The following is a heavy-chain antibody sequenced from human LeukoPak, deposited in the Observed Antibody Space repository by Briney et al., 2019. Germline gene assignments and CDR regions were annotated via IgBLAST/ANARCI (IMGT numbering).Heavy chain of an antibody. CDR2: IYSGDSHT. Sequence: GESLKISCKGSGYGFTSYWIGWVRQMPGKGLEWMGIIYSGDSHTKYSPSFQGRVTISVDNSISTAYLQWSSLEASDTAMYYCASARHGDCVWDYWGQGTLVTVSS. CDR1: GYGFTSYW. V-gene: IGHV5-51*01. J-gene: IGHJ4*02. D-gene: IGHD2-21*02. CDR3: ASARHGDCVWDY.